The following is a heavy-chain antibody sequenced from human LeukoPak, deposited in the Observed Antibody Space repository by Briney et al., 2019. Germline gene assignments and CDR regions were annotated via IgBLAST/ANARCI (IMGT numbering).Heavy chain of an antibody. J-gene: IGHJ4*02. CDR3: ARDGGQRGYSYGYALDFDY. CDR1: GGSISSYY. Sequence: SETLSLTCTVSGGSISSYYWSWIRQPPGKGLEWIGYIYYSGSTNYNPSLKSRVTISVDTSKNQFSLKLSSVTAADTAVYYCARDGGQRGYSYGYALDFDYLGQGTLVTVSS. CDR2: IYYSGST. V-gene: IGHV4-59*01. D-gene: IGHD5-18*01.